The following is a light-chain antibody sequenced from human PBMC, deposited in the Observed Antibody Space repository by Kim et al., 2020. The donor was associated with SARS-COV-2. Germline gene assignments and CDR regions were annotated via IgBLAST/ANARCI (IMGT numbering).Light chain of an antibody. CDR3: QKRSQWPRT. Sequence: SLSPGERAIFPCRASQSISTHLVGYQQKPGQAPRLLIYDASTRATGIPPRFSGSGSGTEFTLTVSNLEAEDFAVYYCQKRSQWPRTFGQGTKLEIK. V-gene: IGKV3-11*01. CDR1: QSISTH. J-gene: IGKJ2*01. CDR2: DAS.